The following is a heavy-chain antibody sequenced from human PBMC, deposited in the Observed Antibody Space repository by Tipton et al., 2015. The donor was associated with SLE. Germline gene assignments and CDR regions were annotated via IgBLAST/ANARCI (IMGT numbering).Heavy chain of an antibody. Sequence: SWVRQAPGKGLEWVANIKQDGSEKYYVDSVKGRFTISRDNAKNSLYLQMNSLRAEDTAVYYCARDRAAAGKDYWGQGTLVTVSS. D-gene: IGHD6-13*01. J-gene: IGHJ4*02. V-gene: IGHV3-7*05. CDR3: ARDRAAAGKDY. CDR2: IKQDGSEK.